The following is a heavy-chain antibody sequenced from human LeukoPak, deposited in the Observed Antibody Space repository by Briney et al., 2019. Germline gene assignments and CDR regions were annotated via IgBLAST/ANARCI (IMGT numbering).Heavy chain of an antibody. CDR2: IYTSGST. V-gene: IGHV4-61*02. J-gene: IGHJ5*02. Sequence: PSETLSLTCTVSGGSISSGSYYWSWIRQPAGKGLEWIGRIYTSGSTNYNPSLKSRVTISLDTSKNQFSLKLSSVTAADTAVYYCARESRYCSSTSCSSGWFDPWGQGTLVTVSS. D-gene: IGHD2-2*01. CDR3: ARESRYCSSTSCSSGWFDP. CDR1: GGSISSGSYY.